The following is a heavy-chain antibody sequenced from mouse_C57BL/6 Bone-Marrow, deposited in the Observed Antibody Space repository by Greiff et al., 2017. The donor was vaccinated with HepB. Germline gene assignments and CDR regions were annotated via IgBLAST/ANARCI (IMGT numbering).Heavy chain of an antibody. CDR2: IRLKSDNYAT. J-gene: IGHJ4*01. CDR1: GFTFSNYW. V-gene: IGHV6-3*01. CDR3: TGITTVVGGDYYAMDY. D-gene: IGHD1-1*01. Sequence: EVQLQESGGGLVQPGGSMKLSCVASGFTFSNYWMNWVRQSPEKGLEWVAQIRLKSDNYATHYAESVKGRFTISRDDSKSSVYLQMNNLRAEDTGIYYCTGITTVVGGDYYAMDYWGQGTSVTVSS.